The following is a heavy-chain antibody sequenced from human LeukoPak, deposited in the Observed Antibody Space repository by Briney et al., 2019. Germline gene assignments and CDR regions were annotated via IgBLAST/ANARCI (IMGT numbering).Heavy chain of an antibody. J-gene: IGHJ5*02. CDR3: ARWVGNRNWFDP. CDR2: ISYSGST. Sequence: PSETLSLTCTVSGGSISSGSYLWSCIRQSPGKGLEWIGSISYSGSTYYNPSLKSRVTVSVDTSKNQFSLKVTSVTAADTAVYYCARWVGNRNWFDPWGQGTLVTVSS. CDR1: GGSISSGSYL. D-gene: IGHD1-26*01. V-gene: IGHV4-39*07.